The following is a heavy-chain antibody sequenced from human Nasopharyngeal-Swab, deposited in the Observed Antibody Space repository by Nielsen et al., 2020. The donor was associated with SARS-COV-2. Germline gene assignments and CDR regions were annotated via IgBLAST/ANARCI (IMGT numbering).Heavy chain of an antibody. CDR3: ARLVSGWYEVEY. CDR2: IYYSGST. Sequence: SEILSSTCTVPGGSISSSSYYWGWIRQPPGKGLEWIGSIYYSGSTYYNPSLKSRVTISVDTSKNQFSLKLSSVTAADTAVYYCARLVSGWYEVEYWGQGTLVTVAS. CDR1: GGSISSSSYY. V-gene: IGHV4-39*01. D-gene: IGHD6-19*01. J-gene: IGHJ4*02.